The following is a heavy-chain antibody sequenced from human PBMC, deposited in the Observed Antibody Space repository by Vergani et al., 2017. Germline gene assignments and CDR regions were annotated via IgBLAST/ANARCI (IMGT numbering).Heavy chain of an antibody. Sequence: QVQLLQSGAEVKKPGASVKVSCKASGYTFTSHDIYWVRQAPGQGLEWMGWMNPHSGKTGYAQKFQGRVTLTGNTSISTAYIDLRSLRSEDTAKYLCARVADFLTGDKDDWGQGTTITVSS. CDR1: GYTFTSHD. J-gene: IGHJ6*02. V-gene: IGHV1-8*03. D-gene: IGHD3-9*01. CDR2: MNPHSGKT. CDR3: ARVADFLTGDKDD.